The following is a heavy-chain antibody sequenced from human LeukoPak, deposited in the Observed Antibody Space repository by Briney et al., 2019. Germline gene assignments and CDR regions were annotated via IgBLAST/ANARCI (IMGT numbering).Heavy chain of an antibody. CDR3: ARGSPGVAATYYFDY. Sequence: SETLSLTCAVYGGSFSGYYWSWIRQPPGKGLEWIGEINHSGSTNYNPSLKSRVTISVDTSKSQFSLKLSSVTAADTAVYYCARGSPGVAATYYFDYWGQGTLVTVS. CDR1: GGSFSGYY. J-gene: IGHJ4*02. D-gene: IGHD3-3*01. CDR2: INHSGST. V-gene: IGHV4-34*01.